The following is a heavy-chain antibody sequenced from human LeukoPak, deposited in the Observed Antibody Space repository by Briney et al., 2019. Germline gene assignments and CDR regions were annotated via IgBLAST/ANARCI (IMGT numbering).Heavy chain of an antibody. CDR3: AREKTRRTQDAFDI. D-gene: IGHD1-14*01. CDR2: IIPIFGTA. Sequence: ASVKVSCKASGGTFSSYAISWVRQAPGQGLEWMGGIIPIFGTANYAQKFQGRVTITTDESTSTAYMELSSLRSEDTAVYYCAREKTRRTQDAFDIWGQGTMVTVSS. V-gene: IGHV1-69*05. J-gene: IGHJ3*02. CDR1: GGTFSSYA.